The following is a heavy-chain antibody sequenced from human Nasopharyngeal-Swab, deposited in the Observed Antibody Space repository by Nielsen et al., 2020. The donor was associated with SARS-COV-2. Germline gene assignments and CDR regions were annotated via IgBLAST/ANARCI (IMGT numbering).Heavy chain of an antibody. V-gene: IGHV3-48*02. CDR2: ISSSSSTI. D-gene: IGHD3-9*01. CDR1: GFTFSSYS. Sequence: GGSLRLSCAASGFTFSSYSMNWVRQAPGKGLEWVSYISSSSSTIYYADSVKDRFTISRDNAKNSLYLQMNSLRDEDTAVYYCAREDSNPYYDILTGSYYFDYWGQGTLVTVSS. CDR3: AREDSNPYYDILTGSYYFDY. J-gene: IGHJ4*02.